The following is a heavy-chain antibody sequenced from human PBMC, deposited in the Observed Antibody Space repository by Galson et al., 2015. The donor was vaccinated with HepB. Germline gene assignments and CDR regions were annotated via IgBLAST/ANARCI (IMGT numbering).Heavy chain of an antibody. Sequence: QVQLQESGPGLVKPSQTLSLTCTVSGGSISSGGYYWSWIRQHPGKGLEWIGYNYYSGGTYYNPSLKSRVTISVDPSKNQFSLKLGSVTAADTAVYYCARAEYSSSWFFDYWGQGTLVTVSS. J-gene: IGHJ4*02. D-gene: IGHD6-13*01. CDR3: ARAEYSSSWFFDY. V-gene: IGHV4-31*03. CDR2: NYYSGGT. CDR1: GGSISSGGYY.